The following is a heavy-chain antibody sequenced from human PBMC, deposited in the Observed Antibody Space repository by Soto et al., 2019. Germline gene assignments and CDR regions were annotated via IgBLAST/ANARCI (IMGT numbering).Heavy chain of an antibody. CDR1: GFTFSSYA. CDR2: ISGSGGST. D-gene: IGHD2-8*01. V-gene: IGHV3-23*01. CDR3: AKGHGGNGYYYYGMDV. Sequence: EVQLLESGGGLVQPGGSLRLSCAASGFTFSSYAMSWVRQAPGKGLEWVSAISGSGGSTYYADSVKGRFTISRDNSKNALYLQMNSLRAEDTAVYYCAKGHGGNGYYYYGMDVWGQGTTVTVSS. J-gene: IGHJ6*02.